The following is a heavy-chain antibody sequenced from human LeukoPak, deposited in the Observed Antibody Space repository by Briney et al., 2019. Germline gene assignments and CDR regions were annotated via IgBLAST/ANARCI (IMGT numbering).Heavy chain of an antibody. D-gene: IGHD3-10*01. CDR3: ARGPGSGTGGMDV. J-gene: IGHJ6*02. V-gene: IGHV3-66*01. Sequence: GGSLRLSCAASGFTFSNFGMNWVRQAPGKGLEWVSVIYSGGSTYYTDSVKGRFSISRDESKNMLYLQMNSLRTEDTAMYYCARGPGSGTGGMDVWGQGTTVTVSS. CDR2: IYSGGST. CDR1: GFTFSNFG.